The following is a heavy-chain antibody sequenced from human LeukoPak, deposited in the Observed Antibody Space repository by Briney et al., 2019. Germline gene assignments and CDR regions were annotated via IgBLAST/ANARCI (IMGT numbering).Heavy chain of an antibody. Sequence: GGSLRLSCAASGFTVSSNYMSWVRQAPGKGLEWVSVIYTSDNTYYADSVKGRFTISRHNSKNTLYLQMNSLRAEDTAVYYCARHVLYYDFWSGEFDYWGQGTLVTVSP. CDR1: GFTVSSNY. V-gene: IGHV3-53*04. CDR2: IYTSDNT. CDR3: ARHVLYYDFWSGEFDY. D-gene: IGHD3-3*01. J-gene: IGHJ4*02.